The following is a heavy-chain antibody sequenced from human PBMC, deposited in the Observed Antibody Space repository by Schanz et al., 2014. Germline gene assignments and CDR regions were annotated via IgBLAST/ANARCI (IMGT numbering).Heavy chain of an antibody. J-gene: IGHJ6*02. V-gene: IGHV3-33*08. CDR3: ARDMTSMGESGFYYYGMDV. CDR2: ISYDGSSK. CDR1: GLIFSTYT. D-gene: IGHD1-26*01. Sequence: QVQLVESGGGVVQPGGSLRLSCTTSGLIFSTYTLNWVRQAPGKGLEWVALISYDGSSKNHADSVQGRFTISRDNPKNTLYLQMNSLRAEDTAVYYCARDMTSMGESGFYYYGMDVWGQGTTATVSS.